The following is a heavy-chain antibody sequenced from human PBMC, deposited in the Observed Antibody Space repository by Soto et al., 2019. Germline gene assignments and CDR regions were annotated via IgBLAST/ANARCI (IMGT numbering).Heavy chain of an antibody. CDR3: ARHNYGSGSTYFDY. Sequence: SETLSLTCAVCGGSFSGYYWSWIRQPPGKGLEWIGDINHSGSTNYNPSLKSRVTISVDTSKNQFSLKLNSMTAADTAVYYCARHNYGSGSTYFDYWGQGTLVTVS. CDR1: GGSFSGYY. V-gene: IGHV4-34*01. D-gene: IGHD3-10*01. J-gene: IGHJ4*02. CDR2: INHSGST.